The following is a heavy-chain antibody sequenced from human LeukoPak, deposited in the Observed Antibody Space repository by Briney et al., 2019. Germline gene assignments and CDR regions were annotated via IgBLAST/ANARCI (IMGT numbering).Heavy chain of an antibody. Sequence: AGGSLRLSCAASGFTFSSYSMNWVRQAPGKGLEWVSSISSSSYIYYADSVKGRFTISRDNAKNSLYLQMNSLRAEDTAVYYCARETDNTWAYAFDIWGQGTMVTVSS. CDR3: ARETDNTWAYAFDI. J-gene: IGHJ3*02. CDR1: GFTFSSYS. CDR2: ISSSSYI. V-gene: IGHV3-21*01. D-gene: IGHD1-14*01.